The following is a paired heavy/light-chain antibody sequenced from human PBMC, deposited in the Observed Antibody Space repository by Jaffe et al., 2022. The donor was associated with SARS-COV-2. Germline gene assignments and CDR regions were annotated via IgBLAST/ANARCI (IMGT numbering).Light chain of an antibody. CDR1: QSVSSH. V-gene: IGKV3-15*01. Sequence: EIVMTQSPATLSVSPGERATLSCRASQSVSSHLAWYQQKPGQAPRLLIYGASTRATGIPARFSGSGSGTEFTLIISSLQSEDFALYYCQQYNNWPLTFGGGTKVEIK. CDR2: GAS. CDR3: QQYNNWPLT. J-gene: IGKJ4*01.
Heavy chain of an antibody. CDR1: GFTVSSSF. CDR3: AREPYNDYGNYVAHVFDI. Sequence: EVQLVESGGGLVQPGGSLRLSCAASGFTVSSSFMTWVRQAPGKGLEWVSLLYSGGNTYYADSVKGRFTISRDNSKNTLHLQMNSLRAEDTAVYYCAREPYNDYGNYVAHVFDIWGQGTMVTVSS. J-gene: IGHJ3*02. V-gene: IGHV3-66*02. CDR2: LYSGGNT. D-gene: IGHD4-17*01.